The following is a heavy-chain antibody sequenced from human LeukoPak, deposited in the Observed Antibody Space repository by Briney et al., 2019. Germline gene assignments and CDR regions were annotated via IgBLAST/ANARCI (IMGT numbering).Heavy chain of an antibody. J-gene: IGHJ4*02. CDR1: GFTFSSYG. Sequence: GSLRLSCAASGFTFSSYGMHWVRQAPGKGLEWIGSIYYSGSTYYNPSLKSRVTMSLDTSKNQFSLKLSSVTAADTALYYCARDEYSYGSRTHPYFFDYWGQRTLVTVSS. D-gene: IGHD5-18*01. CDR2: IYYSGST. V-gene: IGHV4-39*07. CDR3: ARDEYSYGSRTHPYFFDY.